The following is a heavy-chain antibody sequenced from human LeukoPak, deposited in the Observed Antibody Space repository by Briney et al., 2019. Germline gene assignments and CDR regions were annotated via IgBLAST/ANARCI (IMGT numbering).Heavy chain of an antibody. J-gene: IGHJ6*03. Sequence: PSETLSLTCTVSGGSISGYYWSWIRQPPGKGLEWIGYIYYSGSTNYNPSLKSRVTISVDTSKNQFSLKLSSVTAADTAVYYCARITDGSYYYYMDVWGKGTTVTVSS. CDR3: ARITDGSYYYYMDV. V-gene: IGHV4-59*01. CDR1: GGSISGYY. CDR2: IYYSGST.